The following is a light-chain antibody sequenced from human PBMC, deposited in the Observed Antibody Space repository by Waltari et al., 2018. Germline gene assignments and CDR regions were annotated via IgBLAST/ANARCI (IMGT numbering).Light chain of an antibody. CDR1: SGYRNST. CDR2: VGTGGIVG. V-gene: IGLV9-49*03. J-gene: IGLJ1*01. CDR3: GADHGSGSSFVYV. Sequence: QPVLPQPPSASASLGPSVTLTCPLTSGYRNSTVAWYQQRPGKGPRFVMRVGTGGIVGSKGDGIPDRFSVLGSGLNRYLTIKNIQEEDESDYHCGADHGSGSSFVYVFGTGTKVTVL.